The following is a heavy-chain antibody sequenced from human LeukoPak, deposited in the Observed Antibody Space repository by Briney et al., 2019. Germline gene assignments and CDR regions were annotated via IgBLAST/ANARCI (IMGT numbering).Heavy chain of an antibody. CDR2: INHSGST. CDR1: GGSFSGYY. Sequence: PSETLSLTCAVYGGSFSGYYWSWIRQPPGKGLEWIGEINHSGSTNYNPSLKSRVTISVDTSKNQFSLKLSSVTAADTAVYYCARDYDFWSGYWPYGMDVWGQGTTVTVSS. V-gene: IGHV4-34*01. D-gene: IGHD3-3*01. J-gene: IGHJ6*02. CDR3: ARDYDFWSGYWPYGMDV.